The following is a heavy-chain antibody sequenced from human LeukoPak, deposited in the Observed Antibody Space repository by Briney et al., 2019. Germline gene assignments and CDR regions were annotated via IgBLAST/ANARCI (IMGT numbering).Heavy chain of an antibody. CDR3: ARVLSSVVVVAAPLGWFDP. V-gene: IGHV4-31*03. J-gene: IGHJ5*02. CDR1: GGSISSGGYY. D-gene: IGHD2-15*01. Sequence: SETLSLTCTVSGGSISSGGYYWSWIRQHPGKGLEWIGYIYYRCTTSYTPSLKSRLTISVDTSKNQFSLKLSSVPAADTAVYYCARVLSSVVVVAAPLGWFDPWGQGTLVTVSS. CDR2: IYYRCTT.